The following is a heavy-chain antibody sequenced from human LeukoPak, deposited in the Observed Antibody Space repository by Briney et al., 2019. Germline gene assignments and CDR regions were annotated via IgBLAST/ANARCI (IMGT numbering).Heavy chain of an antibody. J-gene: IGHJ4*02. CDR2: ISGSGGST. Sequence: ETLSLTCAVYGGSFSGYYWSWIRQPPGKGLEWVSAISGSGGSTYYADSVRGRFTISRDNSKNTLYLQMNSLRVEDTAVYYCAKDREYDFWSASSFDYWGQGTLVTVSS. V-gene: IGHV3-23*01. D-gene: IGHD3-3*01. CDR1: GGSFSGYY. CDR3: AKDREYDFWSASSFDY.